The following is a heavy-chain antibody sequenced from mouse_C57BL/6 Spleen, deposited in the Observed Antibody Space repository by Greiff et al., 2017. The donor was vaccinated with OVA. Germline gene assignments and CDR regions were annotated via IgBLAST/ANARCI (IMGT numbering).Heavy chain of an antibody. Sequence: QVQLQQSGAELVMPGASVKLSCKASGYTFTSYWMHWVKQRPGQGLEWIGEIDPSDSYTNYNQKFKGKSTLTVDKSSSTAYMQLSSLTSEDSAVYYCARSDYYGSSYGAMDYWGQGTSVTVSS. V-gene: IGHV1-69*01. CDR2: IDPSDSYT. J-gene: IGHJ4*01. CDR1: GYTFTSYW. D-gene: IGHD1-1*01. CDR3: ARSDYYGSSYGAMDY.